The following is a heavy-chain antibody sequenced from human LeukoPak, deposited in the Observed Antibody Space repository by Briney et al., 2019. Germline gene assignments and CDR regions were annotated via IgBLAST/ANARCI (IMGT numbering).Heavy chain of an antibody. J-gene: IGHJ4*02. CDR3: ASPRGYSYGLDKYYFDY. V-gene: IGHV4-39*07. CDR1: GGSISSSSYY. Sequence: SETPSLTCTVSGGSISSSSYYWGWIRQPPGKGLEWIGSIYYSGSTYYNPSLKSRVTISVDTSKNQFSLKLSSVTAADTAVYYCASPRGYSYGLDKYYFDYWGQGTLVTVSS. D-gene: IGHD5-18*01. CDR2: IYYSGST.